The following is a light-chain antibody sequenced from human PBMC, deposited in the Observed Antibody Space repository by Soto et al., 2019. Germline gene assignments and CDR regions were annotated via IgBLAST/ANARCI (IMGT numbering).Light chain of an antibody. CDR2: DAS. J-gene: IGKJ4*01. Sequence: EIVLTQSPATLSLSPGERASLSCRASQSVSSYLAWYQQKPGQAPRLLIYDASNRATGIPARFSGSGSGTDFTLTIISLEPYDFAVYYCQQRSDWPSTFGGGTKVQIK. CDR3: QQRSDWPST. V-gene: IGKV3-11*01. CDR1: QSVSSY.